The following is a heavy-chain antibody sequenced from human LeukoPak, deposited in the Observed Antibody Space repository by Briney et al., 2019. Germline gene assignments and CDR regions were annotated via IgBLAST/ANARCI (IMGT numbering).Heavy chain of an antibody. CDR1: GDSISRSY. V-gene: IGHV4-59*08. CDR2: IYHSGSA. J-gene: IGHJ4*02. CDR3: AGQKAVFGRYYYDF. D-gene: IGHD3-10*01. Sequence: SETLSLTCTVSGDSISRSYWSWIRQPPGKGLEWIAYIYHSGSANYHSSLKSRVTISVDTSKNQLSLKVSSVTAADTAVYYCAGQKAVFGRYYYDFWGQGTLVAVSS.